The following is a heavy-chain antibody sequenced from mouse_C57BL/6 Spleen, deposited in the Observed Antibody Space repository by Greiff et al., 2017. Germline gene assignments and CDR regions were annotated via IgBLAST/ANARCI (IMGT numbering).Heavy chain of an antibody. V-gene: IGHV1-52*01. D-gene: IGHD2-5*01. CDR2: IDPSDSET. J-gene: IGHJ4*01. CDR1: GYTFTSYW. CDR3: AIRRYYSNYDYYAMDY. Sequence: QVQLQQPGAELVRPGSSVKLSCKASGYTFTSYWMHWVKQRPIQGLEWIGNIDPSDSETHYNQKFKDKATLTVDKSSSTAYMQLSSLTSEDFAVYYCAIRRYYSNYDYYAMDYWGQGTSVTVSS.